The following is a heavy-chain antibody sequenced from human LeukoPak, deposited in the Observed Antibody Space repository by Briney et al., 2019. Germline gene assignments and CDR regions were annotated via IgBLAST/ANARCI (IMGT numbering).Heavy chain of an antibody. Sequence: GGSLRLSCAVSGFSVSNNYMNWVRQAPGRGLEWVSGISGGGVTTYYADSVKGRFTISRDNSKNTLYLQMNSLRADDTAIYYCARNQQLGGHSYYYYGMDVWGQGTTVTVSS. J-gene: IGHJ6*02. V-gene: IGHV3-53*01. CDR3: ARNQQLGGHSYYYYGMDV. CDR2: ISGGGVTT. D-gene: IGHD3-16*01. CDR1: GFSVSNNY.